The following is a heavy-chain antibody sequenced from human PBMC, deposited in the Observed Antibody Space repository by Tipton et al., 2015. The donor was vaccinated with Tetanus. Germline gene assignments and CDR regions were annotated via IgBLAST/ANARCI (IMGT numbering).Heavy chain of an antibody. CDR2: INHSGST. CDR3: ARSRYCSGGSCYPYYYYGMDV. V-gene: IGHV4-34*01. CDR1: GGSFSGYY. J-gene: IGHJ6*02. Sequence: GLVKPSETLSLTCAVYGGSFSGYYWSWIRQPPGKGLEWIGEINHSGSTNYNPSLKSRVTISVDTSKNQFSLKLSSVTAADTAVYYCARSRYCSGGSCYPYYYYGMDVWGQGTTVTVSS. D-gene: IGHD2-15*01.